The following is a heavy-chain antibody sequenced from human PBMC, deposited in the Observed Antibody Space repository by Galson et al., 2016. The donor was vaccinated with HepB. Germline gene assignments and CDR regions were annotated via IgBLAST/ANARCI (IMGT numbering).Heavy chain of an antibody. CDR3: VRQRGLETPLTMFQRPKRYFDL. D-gene: IGHD3-10*02. CDR1: GGSINSSTYY. V-gene: IGHV4-39*01. J-gene: IGHJ2*01. CDR2: IYYSGSR. Sequence: SETLSLTCTVSGGSINSSTYYWDWIRQPPGKGLEWIGAIYYSGSRYYNPSLKSRVTISVDTSTNYFSLRLSSVTAADTAVYYCVRQRGLETPLTMFQRPKRYFDLWGRGTLVTVSS.